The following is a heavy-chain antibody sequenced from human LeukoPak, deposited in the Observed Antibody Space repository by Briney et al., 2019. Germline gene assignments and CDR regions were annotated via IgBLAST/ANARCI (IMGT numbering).Heavy chain of an antibody. J-gene: IGHJ4*02. Sequence: ASVKVSCKASGYTFTGYYKHWVRQAPGQGLEWMGWINPNSGGTNYAQKFQGRVTMTRDTSISTAYMELSRLRSEDTAVYYCARGLREYSDDDFPIPGYWGQGTLVTVSS. V-gene: IGHV1-2*02. D-gene: IGHD5-12*01. CDR1: GYTFTGYY. CDR3: ARGLREYSDDDFPIPGY. CDR2: INPNSGGT.